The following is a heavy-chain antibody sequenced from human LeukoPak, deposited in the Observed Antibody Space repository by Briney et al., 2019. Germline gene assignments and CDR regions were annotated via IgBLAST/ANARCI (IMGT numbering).Heavy chain of an antibody. J-gene: IGHJ4*02. CDR2: IYPGDSDT. CDR3: ARRHCSSTSCSSGPYYFDY. D-gene: IGHD2-2*01. CDR1: GYSFTSYW. Sequence: GESLKISCKGSGYSFTSYWIGWVRQMPGKGLEWMGIIYPGDSDTRYSPSFQGQVTISAVKSISTAYLQWSSLKASDTAMYYCARRHCSSTSCSSGPYYFDYWGQGTLVTVSS. V-gene: IGHV5-51*01.